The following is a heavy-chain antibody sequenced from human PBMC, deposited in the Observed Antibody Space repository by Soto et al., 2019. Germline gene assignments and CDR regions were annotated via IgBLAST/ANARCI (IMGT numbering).Heavy chain of an antibody. CDR1: GGTFSTYA. D-gene: IGHD2-15*01. CDR2: IIPIFGTA. CDR3: ARKDIVVVVAATPDPYYYGMDV. J-gene: IGHJ6*02. Sequence: SVKVSCKASGGTFSTYAISWVRQAPGQGLEWMGGIIPIFGTANYAQKFQGRVTITADESTSTAYMELSSLRSEDTAVYYCARKDIVVVVAATPDPYYYGMDVWGQGTTVTVSS. V-gene: IGHV1-69*13.